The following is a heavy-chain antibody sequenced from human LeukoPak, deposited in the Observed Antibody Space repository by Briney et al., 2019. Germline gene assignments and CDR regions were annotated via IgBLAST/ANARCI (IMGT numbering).Heavy chain of an antibody. V-gene: IGHV3-9*03. CDR3: AKGVSGRLIDAFDI. CDR2: ISWNSGSI. Sequence: GGSLRLSCAASGFTVSSNYMSWVRQAPGKGLEWVSGISWNSGSIGYADSVKGRFTISRDNAKNSLYLQMNSLRAEDMALYYCAKGVSGRLIDAFDIWGQGTMVTVSS. J-gene: IGHJ3*02. D-gene: IGHD1-26*01. CDR1: GFTVSSNY.